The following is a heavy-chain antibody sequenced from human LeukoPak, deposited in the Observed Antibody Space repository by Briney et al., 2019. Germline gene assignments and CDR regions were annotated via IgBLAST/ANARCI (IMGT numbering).Heavy chain of an antibody. CDR1: GFTFSSYG. Sequence: GGSLRLSCAASGFTFSSYGMHWVRQAPGQGLEWMGWTNPNSGGTNYAQKFQGRVTMTRDTSISTAYMELSRLRSDDTAVYYCARYIVVVPAAPNSDMDVWGKGTTVTVSS. J-gene: IGHJ6*03. CDR2: TNPNSGGT. D-gene: IGHD2-2*01. V-gene: IGHV1-2*02. CDR3: ARYIVVVPAAPNSDMDV.